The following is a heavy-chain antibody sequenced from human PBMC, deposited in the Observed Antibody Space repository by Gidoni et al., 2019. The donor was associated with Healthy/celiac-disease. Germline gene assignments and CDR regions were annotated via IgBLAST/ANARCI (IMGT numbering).Heavy chain of an antibody. CDR1: GGSISSSNW. V-gene: IGHV4-4*02. CDR2: IYHSGST. Sequence: QVQLQESGPGLVKPSGTLSLTCAVSGGSISSSNWWSWVRQPPGKGLEWIGEIYHSGSTNYNPSLKSRVTISVDKSKNQFSLKLSSVTAADTAVYYCARVTVTPFVGYYYYYGMDVWGQGTTVTVSS. CDR3: ARVTVTPFVGYYYYYGMDV. J-gene: IGHJ6*02. D-gene: IGHD4-4*01.